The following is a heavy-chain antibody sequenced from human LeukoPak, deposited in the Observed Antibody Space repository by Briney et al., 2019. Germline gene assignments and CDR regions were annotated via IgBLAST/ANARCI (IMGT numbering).Heavy chain of an antibody. Sequence: GGSLRLSCAASGFPFSSYAMSWVRQAPEKGLEWVSAIGGSGGTTYYADSVKGRFTISRDNSKNTLYLQMNSLRAEDTAVYYCAKEMVDGWFDPWGQGTLVTVSS. V-gene: IGHV3-23*01. CDR3: AKEMVDGWFDP. J-gene: IGHJ5*02. D-gene: IGHD3-10*01. CDR1: GFPFSSYA. CDR2: IGGSGGTT.